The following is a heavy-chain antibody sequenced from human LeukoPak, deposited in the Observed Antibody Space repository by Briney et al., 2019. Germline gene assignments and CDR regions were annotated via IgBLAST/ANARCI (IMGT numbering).Heavy chain of an antibody. V-gene: IGHV3-30*04. Sequence: GGYLRLSCAASGFTFSSYAMHWVRQAPGKGLEWVAVISYDGSNKYYADSVKGRFTISRDNSKNTLYLQMNSLRAEDTAVYYCARDPYSSSWYPDHWGQGTLVTVSS. J-gene: IGHJ4*02. CDR1: GFTFSSYA. CDR3: ARDPYSSSWYPDH. D-gene: IGHD6-13*01. CDR2: ISYDGSNK.